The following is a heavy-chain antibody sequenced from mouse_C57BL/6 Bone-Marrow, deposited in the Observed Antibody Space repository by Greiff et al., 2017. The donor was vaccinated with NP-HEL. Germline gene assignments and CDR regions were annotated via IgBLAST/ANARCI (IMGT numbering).Heavy chain of an antibody. V-gene: IGHV1-61*01. D-gene: IGHD1-3*01. J-gene: IGHJ1*03. CDR1: GYTFTSYW. CDR3: ANNYPWYFDV. Sequence: QVQLKQPGAELVRPGSSVKLSCKASGYTFTSYWMDWVKQRPGQGLEWIGNIYPSDSETHYNQKFKDKATLTVDKSDSTAYMQLSSLTSEDSAVYYCANNYPWYFDVWGTGTTVTVSS. CDR2: IYPSDSET.